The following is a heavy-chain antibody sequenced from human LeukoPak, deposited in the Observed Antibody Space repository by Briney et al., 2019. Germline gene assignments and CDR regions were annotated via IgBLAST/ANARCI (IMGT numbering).Heavy chain of an antibody. CDR3: ARDLIHYYGLSYYFDY. J-gene: IGHJ4*02. Sequence: PGGSLRLSCAASGFTFSSYAMHWVRQAPGKGLEGVAVISYDGSNKYYADSVKGRFTISRDNSKNTLYLQMNSLRAEDTAVYYCARDLIHYYGLSYYFDYWGQGTLVTVSS. D-gene: IGHD3-10*01. V-gene: IGHV3-30-3*01. CDR2: ISYDGSNK. CDR1: GFTFSSYA.